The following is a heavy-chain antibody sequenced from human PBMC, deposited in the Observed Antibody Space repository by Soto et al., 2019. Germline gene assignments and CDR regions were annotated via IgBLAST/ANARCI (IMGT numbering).Heavy chain of an antibody. Sequence: GSMRLSCAASGFTFSNSWMHWVRQVSGKGLEWVSRINADGTSTSYADSVKGRFTISRDNAKNTLYLHVNSLRAEDTAVYYCVKVLARGVGVPRFYFDSWGHGALVTVSS. V-gene: IGHV3-74*01. D-gene: IGHD2-2*01. J-gene: IGHJ4*01. CDR1: GFTFSNSW. CDR3: VKVLARGVGVPRFYFDS. CDR2: INADGTST.